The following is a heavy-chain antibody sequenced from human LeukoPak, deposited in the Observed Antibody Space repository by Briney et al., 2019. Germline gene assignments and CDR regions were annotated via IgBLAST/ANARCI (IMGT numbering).Heavy chain of an antibody. V-gene: IGHV4-61*02. D-gene: IGHD6-19*01. Sequence: PSETLSLTCTVSGGSISSGSYYWSWIRQPAGKGLEWIGRIYTSGSTNYNPSLKSRVAISVDTSKNQFSLKLSSVTAADTAVYYCASQWLAYWGQGTLVTVSS. CDR2: IYTSGST. CDR1: GGSISSGSYY. CDR3: ASQWLAY. J-gene: IGHJ4*02.